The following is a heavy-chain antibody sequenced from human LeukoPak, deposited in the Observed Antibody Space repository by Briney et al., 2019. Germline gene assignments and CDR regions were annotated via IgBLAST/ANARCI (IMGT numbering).Heavy chain of an antibody. CDR2: INPNSGGT. CDR1: GYTFTGYY. J-gene: IGHJ6*02. D-gene: IGHD2-21*02. V-gene: IGHV1-2*02. Sequence: ASVKVSCKASGYTFTGYYMHWVRQAPGQGLEWMGWINPNSGGTNYAQKFQGRVTMTRDTSISTAYMELSRLRSDDTAVYYCATPSPSYCGGDCPSEALYYYYGMDVWGQGTTVTVSS. CDR3: ATPSPSYCGGDCPSEALYYYYGMDV.